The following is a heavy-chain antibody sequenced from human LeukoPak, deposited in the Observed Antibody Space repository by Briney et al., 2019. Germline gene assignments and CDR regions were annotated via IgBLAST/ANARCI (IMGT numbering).Heavy chain of an antibody. D-gene: IGHD6-19*01. V-gene: IGHV3-53*01. J-gene: IGHJ4*02. CDR1: GVTVSNNF. CDR2: IYGGGST. Sequence: GGSLRLSCAASGVTVSNNFMSCVRQAPGKGLEWVSVIYGGGSTYYADSVKGRSTISRDTSKNTLYLQMISVRAEDTAVYYCASWPGGWYGEDSWGQGTLVTVSS. CDR3: ASWPGGWYGEDS.